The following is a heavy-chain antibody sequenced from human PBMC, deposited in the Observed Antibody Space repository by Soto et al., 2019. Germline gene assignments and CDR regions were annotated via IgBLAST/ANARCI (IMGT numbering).Heavy chain of an antibody. J-gene: IGHJ4*02. CDR3: AREYYYDSSGWDN. V-gene: IGHV3-48*01. CDR2: ISSSSSTI. D-gene: IGHD3-22*01. Sequence: EVQLVESGGGLVQPGGSLRLSCAASGFTFSSYNMNWVRLTPGKGLEWISYISSSSSTIRYADSVKGRFTISRDNAKTSLYLQMNSLRAEDTAVYYCAREYYYDSSGWDNWGQGTLVTVSS. CDR1: GFTFSSYN.